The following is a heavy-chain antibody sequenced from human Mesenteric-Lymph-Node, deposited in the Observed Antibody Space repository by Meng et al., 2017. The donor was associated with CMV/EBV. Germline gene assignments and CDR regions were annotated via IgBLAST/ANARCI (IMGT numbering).Heavy chain of an antibody. CDR3: ATPIRDFWSFGTWFDP. J-gene: IGHJ5*02. CDR2: IYYSGST. CDR1: SISSESDY. V-gene: IGHV4-39*07. D-gene: IGHD3-3*01. Sequence: SISSESDYWGWIRQPPGKGLEWIGSIYYSGSTYYNPSLKSRVTISVDTSHTQFSLKLLSVTAADPSFYYFATPIRDFWSFGTWFDPWGQGTLVTVSS.